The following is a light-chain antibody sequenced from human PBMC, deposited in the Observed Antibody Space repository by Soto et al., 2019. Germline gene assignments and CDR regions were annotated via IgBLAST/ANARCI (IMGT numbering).Light chain of an antibody. V-gene: IGLV1-47*01. CDR1: SSNIGSNY. CDR3: AAWDDSLSGRGV. Sequence: QSVLTQPPSASWTPGQRVTISCSGSSSNIGSNYVYWYQQLPGTAPKLLIYRNNQRPSGVPDRFSGSKSGTSASLAISGLRSEDEADYYCAAWDDSLSGRGVFGGGTQLTVL. CDR2: RNN. J-gene: IGLJ3*02.